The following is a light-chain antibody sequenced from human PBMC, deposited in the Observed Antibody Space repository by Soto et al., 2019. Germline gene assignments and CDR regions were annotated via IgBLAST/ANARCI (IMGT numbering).Light chain of an antibody. Sequence: QPVLTQPPSVSGSPGQSVAISCTGASSDIGSYDRVSWYHQPPGTAPKLIIYDVSNRPSGVPDRFSGAKSGNTASLTISGLQAEDEADYYCSSFTTSDTYVFGTGTQLTVL. CDR2: DVS. CDR3: SSFTTSDTYV. V-gene: IGLV2-18*02. CDR1: SSDIGSYDR. J-gene: IGLJ1*01.